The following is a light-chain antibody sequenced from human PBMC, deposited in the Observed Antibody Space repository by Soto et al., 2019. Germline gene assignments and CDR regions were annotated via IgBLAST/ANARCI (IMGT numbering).Light chain of an antibody. V-gene: IGKV3-20*01. CDR1: QSVSTN. Sequence: EIVMTQSPATLSVSPGERATLSCRASQSVSTNLVWYQHKPGQAPRPLIYGASSRATGIPDRFSGSGSGTDFTLTISRLEPEDFAVYYCQQYGSSLITFGQGTRLEIK. CDR2: GAS. CDR3: QQYGSSLIT. J-gene: IGKJ5*01.